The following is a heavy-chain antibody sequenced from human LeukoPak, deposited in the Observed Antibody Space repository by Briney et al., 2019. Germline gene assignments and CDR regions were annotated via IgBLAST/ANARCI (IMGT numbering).Heavy chain of an antibody. V-gene: IGHV1-18*04. D-gene: IGHD2-15*01. CDR2: ISAYNGNT. J-gene: IGHJ5*02. CDR1: GYTFTSYG. Sequence: GASVTVSFKASGYTFTSYGISWVRQAPGQGLEWMGWISAYNGNTNYTQKLQGRVTMTTDTSTSTAYMELRSLRSDDTAVYYCARQNAFSRSGGKGNWFDPWGQGTLVTVSS. CDR3: ARQNAFSRSGGKGNWFDP.